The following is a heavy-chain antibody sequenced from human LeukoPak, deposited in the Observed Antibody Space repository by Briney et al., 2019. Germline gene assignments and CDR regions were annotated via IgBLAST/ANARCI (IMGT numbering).Heavy chain of an antibody. CDR3: ARDAKGCSGGSRYHH. CDR2: IYYSGST. Sequence: PSETLSLTCTVSGGSISSYYWSWIRQPPGKGLEWIGYIYYSGSTNYNPSLKSRVTISVDTSKNQFSLKLSSVTAADTAVYYCARDAKGCSGGSRYHHWGQGTLVTVSS. CDR1: GGSISSYY. D-gene: IGHD2-15*01. J-gene: IGHJ5*02. V-gene: IGHV4-59*01.